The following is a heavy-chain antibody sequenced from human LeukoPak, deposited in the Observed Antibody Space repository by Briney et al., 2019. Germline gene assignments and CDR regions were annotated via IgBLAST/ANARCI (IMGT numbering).Heavy chain of an antibody. CDR1: GGSVSNGIYY. CDR2: IHNVGST. Sequence: SETLSLTCTVSGGSVSNGIYYWGWIRQPPGKGLEWIGSIHNVGSTYYNPSLKSRVTVSVDTSKNQFSLNLSSVTAADTAVYYCARQYDSYFYYYLDLWGTGTTVTVSS. J-gene: IGHJ6*03. CDR3: ARQYDSYFYYYLDL. V-gene: IGHV4-39*01.